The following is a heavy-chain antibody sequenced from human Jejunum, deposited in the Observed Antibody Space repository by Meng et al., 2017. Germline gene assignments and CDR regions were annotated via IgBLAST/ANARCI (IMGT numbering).Heavy chain of an antibody. CDR3: TNDRLNH. V-gene: IGHV3-74*02. D-gene: IGHD1-1*01. J-gene: IGHJ1*01. CDR1: GFTFTDHW. CDR2: INPDGSNP. Sequence: EVQLVESGGGLAQAGGSWRLSCAGSGFTFTDHWMHWVRQGPGKGLVWVSRINPDGSNPTYADSVKGRFTISRDNAKNTVYLQMNSLRAEDTAVYYCTNDRLNHWGQGALVTVSS.